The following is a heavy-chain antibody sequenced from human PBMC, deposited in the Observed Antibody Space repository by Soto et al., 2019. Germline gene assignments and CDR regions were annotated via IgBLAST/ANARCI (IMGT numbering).Heavy chain of an antibody. CDR2: LTGSSSNI. J-gene: IGHJ4*02. CDR3: ANGRAPYWLRTHAY. D-gene: IGHD2-15*01. Sequence: EVQLLESGGGLVQPGGSLRLSCAASGFSFRNYAMSWVRQAPGKGLEGSSTLTGSSSNIYYADSVTGRFAISRDNSRNTLYMQMNSLTAEDTAVYYCANGRAPYWLRTHAYWGQGTLVTVSS. V-gene: IGHV3-23*01. CDR1: GFSFRNYA.